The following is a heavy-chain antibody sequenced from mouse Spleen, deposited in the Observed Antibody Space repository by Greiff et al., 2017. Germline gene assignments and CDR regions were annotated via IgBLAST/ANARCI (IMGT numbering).Heavy chain of an antibody. J-gene: IGHJ3*01. V-gene: IGHV1-7*01. CDR3: ARIYDYDVRGFAY. D-gene: IGHD2-4*01. Sequence: VQLQQSGAELAKPGASVKLSWKASGYTFTSYWMHWVKQRPGQGLEWIGYINPSSGYTKYNQTFKDKATLTADKSSSTAYMQLSSLTYENSAVYYCARIYDYDVRGFAYWGQGTLVTVSA. CDR1: GYTFTSYW. CDR2: INPSSGYT.